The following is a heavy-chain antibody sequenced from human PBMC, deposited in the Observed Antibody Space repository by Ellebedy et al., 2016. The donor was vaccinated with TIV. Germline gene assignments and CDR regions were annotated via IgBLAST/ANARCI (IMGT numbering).Heavy chain of an antibody. D-gene: IGHD2-21*02. CDR2: IWYDGSNK. V-gene: IGHV3-33*01. CDR3: ARSRVVVTATLPYYYYGMDV. J-gene: IGHJ6*02. CDR1: GFTFSSYG. Sequence: GESLKISXAASGFTFSSYGMHWVRQAPGKGLEWVAVIWYDGSNKYYADSVKGRFTISRDNSKNTLYLQMGSLRAEDMAVYYCARSRVVVTATLPYYYYGMDVWGQGTTVTVSS.